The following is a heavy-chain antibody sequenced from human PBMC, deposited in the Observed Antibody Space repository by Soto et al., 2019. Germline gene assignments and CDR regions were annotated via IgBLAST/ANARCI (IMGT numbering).Heavy chain of an antibody. CDR2: ISSSSSTI. J-gene: IGHJ6*02. D-gene: IGHD3-9*01. Sequence: PVGSLRLSCAASGFTFSSYSMNWVRQAPGKGLEWVSYISSSSSTIYYADSVKGRFTISRDNAKNSLYLQMNSLRDEDTAVYYCARAGRYDILTGYYYYYGMDVWGQGTTVTVSS. CDR3: ARAGRYDILTGYYYYYGMDV. V-gene: IGHV3-48*02. CDR1: GFTFSSYS.